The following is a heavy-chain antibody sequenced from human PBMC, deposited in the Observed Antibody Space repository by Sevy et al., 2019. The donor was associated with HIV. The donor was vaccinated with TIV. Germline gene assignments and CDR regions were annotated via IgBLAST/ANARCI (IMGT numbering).Heavy chain of an antibody. V-gene: IGHV3-15*01. CDR3: TREVFEYYYDSSGYPNYYYYMDV. CDR1: GFTFSNAW. CDR2: IKSKTDGGTT. D-gene: IGHD3-22*01. Sequence: GGSLRLSCAASGFTFSNAWMSWVRQAQGKGLEWVGRIKSKTDGGTTNYAAPVKGRLNISKDDSKNTLYLQMNTLKTEDTAVYYCTREVFEYYYDSSGYPNYYYYMDVWGKGTTVTVSS. J-gene: IGHJ6*03.